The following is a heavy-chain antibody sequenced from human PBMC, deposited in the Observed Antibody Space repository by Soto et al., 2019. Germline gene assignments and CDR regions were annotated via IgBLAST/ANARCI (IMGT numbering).Heavy chain of an antibody. CDR1: GVSLNSYF. J-gene: IGHJ5*02. CDR3: ARFSRICTYKWLDP. Sequence: QVQLQESGPGLVKPSETLSLTCAVSGVSLNSYFWSWIRQPPGNGLEWIGYIYYSGTTTFNPSLKRRVILSLDTSKNHFSLILSSVTAADTGSYYCARFSRICTYKWLDPWGQGSLVTVSS. V-gene: IGHV4-59*01. CDR2: IYYSGTT.